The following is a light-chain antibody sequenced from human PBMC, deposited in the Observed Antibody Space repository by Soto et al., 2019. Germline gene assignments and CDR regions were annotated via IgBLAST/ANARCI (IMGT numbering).Light chain of an antibody. CDR3: SSYTTSNTWV. V-gene: IGLV2-14*01. Sequence: QSALTQPASVSASPGQSITISCTGTSSDIGTYNYVSWYQQHPGEAPKLMIFEVNNRPSWVSDRFSGSKSGNTASLTVSGLQAEDESDYFCSSYTTSNTWVFGGGTKVTVL. CDR1: SSDIGTYNY. J-gene: IGLJ3*02. CDR2: EVN.